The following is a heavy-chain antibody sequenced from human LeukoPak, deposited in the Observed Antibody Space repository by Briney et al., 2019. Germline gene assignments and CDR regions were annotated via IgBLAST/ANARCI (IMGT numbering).Heavy chain of an antibody. CDR2: LSGSGVST. D-gene: IGHD3-16*02. Sequence: GGSLRLSCAASGFTFSNYAMNWVRQAPGKGLEWVSGLSGSGVSTYFADSVKGRFTISRDNSKNTLYLQMNSLRAEDTAVYYCAKDYDYVWGCYRPFDYWGQGTLVTVSS. CDR3: AKDYDYVWGCYRPFDY. CDR1: GFTFSNYA. J-gene: IGHJ4*02. V-gene: IGHV3-23*01.